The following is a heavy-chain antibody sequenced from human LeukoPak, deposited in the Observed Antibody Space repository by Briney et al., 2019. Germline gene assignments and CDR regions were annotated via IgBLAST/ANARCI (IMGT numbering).Heavy chain of an antibody. J-gene: IGHJ6*02. V-gene: IGHV4-59*12. CDR2: ISYSGST. CDR1: GGSISNYY. CDR3: ARETGTSNMDV. D-gene: IGHD1-7*01. Sequence: SETLSLTCTVSGGSISNYYWSWIRQPPGKGLEWIGYISYSGSTKYNPSLQSRATMSVDTSKNQFSLKLTSVTAADTAVYYCARETGTSNMDVWGQGTTVTVSS.